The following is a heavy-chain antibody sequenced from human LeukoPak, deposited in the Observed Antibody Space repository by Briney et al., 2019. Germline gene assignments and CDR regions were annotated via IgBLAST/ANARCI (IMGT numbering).Heavy chain of an antibody. CDR2: IWYDGSNK. CDR1: GFTFSSYG. CDR3: AKDSYGSGSYSAIDY. Sequence: PGGSLRLSCAAFGFTFSSYGMHWVRQAPGKGLEWVAVIWYDGSNKYYADSVKGRFTISRDNSKNTLYLQMNSLRAEDTAVYYCAKDSYGSGSYSAIDYWGQGTLVTVSS. J-gene: IGHJ4*02. V-gene: IGHV3-33*06. D-gene: IGHD3-10*01.